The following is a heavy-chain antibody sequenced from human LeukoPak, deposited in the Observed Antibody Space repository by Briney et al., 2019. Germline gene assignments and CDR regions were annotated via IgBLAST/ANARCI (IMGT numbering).Heavy chain of an antibody. CDR3: AREIRYCSGGSCYAGHAFDI. D-gene: IGHD2-15*01. Sequence: GGSLRLSCAASGXTVSSNYMSWVRQAPGKGLEWVSVIYSGGSTYYADSVKGRFTISRDNSKNTLYLQMNSLRAEDTAVYYCAREIRYCSGGSCYAGHAFDIWGQGTMVTVSS. J-gene: IGHJ3*02. V-gene: IGHV3-66*01. CDR2: IYSGGST. CDR1: GXTVSSNY.